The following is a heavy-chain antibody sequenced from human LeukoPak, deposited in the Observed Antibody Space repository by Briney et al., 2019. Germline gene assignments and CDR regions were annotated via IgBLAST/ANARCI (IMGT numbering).Heavy chain of an antibody. J-gene: IGHJ4*02. CDR3: ARTRIESGGYYYGH. V-gene: IGHV1-2*02. D-gene: IGHD3-22*01. CDR2: VNPTNGAT. CDR1: GYTFTGYY. Sequence: ASVKVSCKASGYTFTGYYIHWVRQAPGQGLEWMGWVNPTNGATNYAQKFQGRVTMNTDTSTNTVYMNLSWLTSDDTAVYFCARTRIESGGYYYGHWGQGTLVTVYS.